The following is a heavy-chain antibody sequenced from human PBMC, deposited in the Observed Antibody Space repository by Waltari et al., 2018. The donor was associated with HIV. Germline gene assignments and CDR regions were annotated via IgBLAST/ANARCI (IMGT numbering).Heavy chain of an antibody. J-gene: IGHJ4*02. Sequence: QVQLQESGPGLVKPSQTLSLTCTVSGGSISSGSYYWSWIRQPAGKGLGWIGRLYTVGTPSYNPSLKSRVTISIDTSKNQFSLRLSSVTAADTAMYYCARDDINIAAVGYYWGQGTPVTVSS. CDR1: GGSISSGSYY. D-gene: IGHD6-13*01. CDR2: LYTVGTP. CDR3: ARDDINIAAVGYY. V-gene: IGHV4-61*02.